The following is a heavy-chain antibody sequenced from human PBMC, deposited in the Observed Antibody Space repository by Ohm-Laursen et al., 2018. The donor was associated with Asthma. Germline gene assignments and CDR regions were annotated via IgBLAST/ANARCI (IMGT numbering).Heavy chain of an antibody. D-gene: IGHD4/OR15-4a*01. V-gene: IGHV3-23*01. J-gene: IGHJ6*02. CDR2: ISSTGGST. CDR3: AKVGLTYYNAMNV. Sequence: SLRLSCSASKFTFSNYAMNWVRQPPGKGLEWVSEISSTGGSTDYADSVKGRFTTSRDNSKSTMYLQMNSLRAKDTAVYYCAKVGLTYYNAMNVWGQGTTVTVSS. CDR1: KFTFSNYA.